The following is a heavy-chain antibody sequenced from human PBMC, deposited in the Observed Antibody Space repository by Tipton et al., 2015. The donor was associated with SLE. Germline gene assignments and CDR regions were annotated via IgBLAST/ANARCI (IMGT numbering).Heavy chain of an antibody. CDR2: IYYSGST. CDR3: ARQVAQGTWAFDY. Sequence: TLSLTCTVSGGSLSSHYWSWIRQPPGKGLEWIGYIYYSGSTNYNPSLKSRVTISVDTSKNQFSLKLSSVTAADTAVYFCARQVAQGTWAFDYWGQGTLVTVSS. V-gene: IGHV4-59*11. D-gene: IGHD5-12*01. CDR1: GGSLSSHY. J-gene: IGHJ4*02.